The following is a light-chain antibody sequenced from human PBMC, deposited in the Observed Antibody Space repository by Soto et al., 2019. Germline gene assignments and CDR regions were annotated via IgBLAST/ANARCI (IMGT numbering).Light chain of an antibody. CDR1: QSVSSN. CDR2: GAS. V-gene: IGKV3-15*01. Sequence: EIVMTQSPATLSVSPGERATLSCRASQSVSSNLAWYQQKPGQAPRLLIYGASTRATGIPARFSGSGSGTEFTLTFSSLQSEDFAVYYCQQYNNGITFGQGTRLEIK. CDR3: QQYNNGIT. J-gene: IGKJ5*01.